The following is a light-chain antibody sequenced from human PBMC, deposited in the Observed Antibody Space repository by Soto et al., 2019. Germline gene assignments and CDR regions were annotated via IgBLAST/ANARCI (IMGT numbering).Light chain of an antibody. J-gene: IGLJ1*01. V-gene: IGLV8-61*01. CDR2: STT. CDR1: SGSVSTANN. CDR3: ALLMGNGVSV. Sequence: QAVVTQESSFSVSPGGTVTLTCGFISGSVSTANNPNWYQQTPGQAPRTLIYSTTARSSGVPDRFSGSILGNKAALTISGAQADDESDYYCALLMGNGVSVFGTGTKLTVL.